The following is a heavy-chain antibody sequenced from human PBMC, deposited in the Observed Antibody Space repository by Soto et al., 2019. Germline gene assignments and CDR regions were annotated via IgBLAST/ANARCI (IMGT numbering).Heavy chain of an antibody. CDR2: IIPIFGTA. CDR1: GGTFSSYA. V-gene: IGHV1-69*13. J-gene: IGHJ6*02. CDR3: ARVVDSSGYYSYYYYGMDV. D-gene: IGHD3-22*01. Sequence: GASVKVSCKASGGTFSSYAISWVRQAPGQGLEWMGGIIPIFGTANYAQKFQGRVTITADESTSTAYMELSSLRSEDTAVYYCARVVDSSGYYSYYYYGMDVWGQGTTVTVSS.